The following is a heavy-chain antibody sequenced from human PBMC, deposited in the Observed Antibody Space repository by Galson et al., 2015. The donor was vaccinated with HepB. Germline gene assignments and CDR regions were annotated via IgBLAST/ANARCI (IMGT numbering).Heavy chain of an antibody. Sequence: QVQLQESGPGLVKPSETLSLTCAVYGGSFSGYYWSWIRQPPGKGLEWIGEINHSGSTNYNPSLKSRVTISVDTSKNQFSLKLSSVTAADTAVYYCARVRRWYSVRSPFDYWGQGTLVTVSS. CDR1: GGSFSGYY. CDR2: INHSGST. J-gene: IGHJ4*02. D-gene: IGHD2-15*01. V-gene: IGHV4-34*01. CDR3: ARVRRWYSVRSPFDY.